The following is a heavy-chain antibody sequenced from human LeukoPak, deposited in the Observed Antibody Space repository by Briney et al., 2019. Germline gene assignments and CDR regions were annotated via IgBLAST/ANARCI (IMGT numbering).Heavy chain of an antibody. V-gene: IGHV3-30*18. J-gene: IGHJ4*02. CDR2: ISYDGSNK. CDR3: AKLSWVGGYYDNRDY. CDR1: GFTFSSYG. D-gene: IGHD3-22*01. Sequence: GGSLRLSCAASGFTFSSYGMHWVRQAPGKGLEWVAVISYDGSNKYYADSVKGRFTISRDNSKNTLYLQMNSLRAEDTAVYYCAKLSWVGGYYDNRDYWGQGTLVTVSS.